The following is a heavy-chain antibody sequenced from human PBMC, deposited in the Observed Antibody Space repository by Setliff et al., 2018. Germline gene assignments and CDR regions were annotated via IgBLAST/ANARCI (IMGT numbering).Heavy chain of an antibody. D-gene: IGHD3-3*01. CDR3: RFWSGYYKNDY. CDR1: GGSFSDYY. Sequence: SETLSLTCAVSGGSFSDYYWGWVRQSPGKGLDWIGEINHSGTTNYDPSLEGRISISVDTSKRQFSLKLSSVTAADMAMYYCRFWSGYYKNDYWAQGTLVTVSS. V-gene: IGHV4-34*01. CDR2: INHSGTT. J-gene: IGHJ4*02.